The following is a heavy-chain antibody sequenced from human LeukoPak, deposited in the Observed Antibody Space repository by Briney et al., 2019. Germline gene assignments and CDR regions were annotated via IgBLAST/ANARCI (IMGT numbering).Heavy chain of an antibody. J-gene: IGHJ4*02. Sequence: PGGSLRLSCAASGFTFSSYAMTWVRQAPGKGLEWVSGISGSGGRTYYADSVKGRFTISRDNSENTLYLQMNSLRADDTAVYYCARTGPLYFYYWGQGTLVTVSS. D-gene: IGHD1-1*01. CDR2: ISGSGGRT. CDR1: GFTFSSYA. CDR3: ARTGPLYFYY. V-gene: IGHV3-23*01.